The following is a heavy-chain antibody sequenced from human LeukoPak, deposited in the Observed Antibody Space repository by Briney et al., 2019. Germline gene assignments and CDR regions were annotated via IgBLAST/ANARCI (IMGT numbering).Heavy chain of an antibody. V-gene: IGHV3-23*01. D-gene: IGHD6-19*01. CDR3: ARDPSLAVAGSYYFDY. Sequence: GGSLRLSWAASGFTFSSYAMSWARQAPGKGLEWVSAISGSGGSTYYADSVKGRFTISRDNSKNTLYLQMNSLRAEDTAVYYCARDPSLAVAGSYYFDYWGQGTLVTVSS. CDR1: GFTFSSYA. J-gene: IGHJ4*02. CDR2: ISGSGGST.